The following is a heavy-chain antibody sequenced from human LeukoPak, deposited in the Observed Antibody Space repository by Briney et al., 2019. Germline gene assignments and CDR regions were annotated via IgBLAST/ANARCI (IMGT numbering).Heavy chain of an antibody. J-gene: IGHJ3*02. D-gene: IGHD6-25*01. V-gene: IGHV4-59*08. CDR2: IYYSGST. CDR3: ARHQGLPDAFDI. Sequence: SETLSLTCTVSGGSISSYYWSWIRQPPGKGLEWIGCIYYSGSTNYNPSLKSRVTISVDTSKNQFSLKLSSVTAADTAVYYCARHQGLPDAFDIWGQGTMVTVSS. CDR1: GGSISSYY.